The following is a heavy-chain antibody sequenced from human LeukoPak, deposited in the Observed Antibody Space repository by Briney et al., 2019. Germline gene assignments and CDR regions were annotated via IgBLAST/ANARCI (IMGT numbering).Heavy chain of an antibody. CDR1: GGSISRYY. J-gene: IGHJ4*02. CDR3: ARLAYGYYFDY. CDR2: IYYSGST. V-gene: IGHV4-59*08. D-gene: IGHD2-21*01. Sequence: PSETLSLTCTVSGGSISRYYWSWIRQPPGKGLEWIGYIYYSGSTNYNPSLKSRVTISVDTSKNQFSLKLSSVTAADTAVYYCARLAYGYYFDYWGQGTLVTVS.